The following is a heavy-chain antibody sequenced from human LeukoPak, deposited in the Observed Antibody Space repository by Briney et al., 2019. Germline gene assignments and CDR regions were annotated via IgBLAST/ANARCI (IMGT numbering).Heavy chain of an antibody. J-gene: IGHJ6*04. CDR2: ISSSCSTI. V-gene: IGHV3-48*03. Sequence: PGGSLRLSCAASGFTFSSYEMNWVRQAPGQGLEWVSYISSSCSTIYYADSVQGRFTISRDNAKNSLYLQMNSLRAEDTAVYYCARDDCSGGSCYSYYGMDVWGKGTTVTVSS. CDR1: GFTFSSYE. D-gene: IGHD2-15*01. CDR3: ARDDCSGGSCYSYYGMDV.